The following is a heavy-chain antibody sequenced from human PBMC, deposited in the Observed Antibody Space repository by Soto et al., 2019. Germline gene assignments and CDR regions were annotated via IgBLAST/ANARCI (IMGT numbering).Heavy chain of an antibody. CDR2: IYYSGST. Sequence: SETLSLTCTVSGGSISSYYWSWIRQPPGKGLEWIGYIYYSGSTNYNPSLKSRVTISVDTSKNQFSLKLSSVTAADTAVYYCARADDSSGYFSLDYWGQGTLVTVSS. J-gene: IGHJ4*02. V-gene: IGHV4-59*01. CDR3: ARADDSSGYFSLDY. CDR1: GGSISSYY. D-gene: IGHD3-22*01.